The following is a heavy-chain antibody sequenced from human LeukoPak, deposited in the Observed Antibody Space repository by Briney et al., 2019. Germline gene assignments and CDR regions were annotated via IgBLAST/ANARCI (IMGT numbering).Heavy chain of an antibody. Sequence: SETLSLTCTASGDSISSYYWSWIRQPPGKGLEWIGYIYYRGNTNYNPSLKSRVTMSVDTSKRQVSLKLSSVTAADTAEYYCAISVALTGYLYWGQGILVTVSS. J-gene: IGHJ4*02. V-gene: IGHV4-59*01. D-gene: IGHD3-9*01. CDR3: AISVALTGYLY. CDR2: IYYRGNT. CDR1: GDSISSYY.